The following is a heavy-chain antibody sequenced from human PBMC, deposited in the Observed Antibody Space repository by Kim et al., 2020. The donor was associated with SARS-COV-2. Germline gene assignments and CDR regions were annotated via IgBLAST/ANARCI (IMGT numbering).Heavy chain of an antibody. CDR3: ARAWGLLVDY. D-gene: IGHD7-27*01. CDR2: ST. V-gene: IGHV4-31*02. J-gene: IGHJ4*02. Sequence: STYSNPPLKMRVTISVDTSKNQVSLKLSSVTAADTAVYYCARAWGLLVDYWGQGTLVTVSS.